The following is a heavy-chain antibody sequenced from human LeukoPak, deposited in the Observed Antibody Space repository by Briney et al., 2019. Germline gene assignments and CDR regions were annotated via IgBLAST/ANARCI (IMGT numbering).Heavy chain of an antibody. CDR1: GFTFNTYA. J-gene: IGHJ4*02. CDR2: VSHDGTYK. CDR3: AREVRSGTVLPRLKY. V-gene: IGHV3-30-3*01. D-gene: IGHD3-10*01. Sequence: PGRSLRLSCAASGFTFNTYAMHWVRQAPGKGLEWVAVVSHDGTYKDYPDSMKGRFIISRDNSENTLYLQMNSLSPEDTAVYYCAREVRSGTVLPRLKYWGQGTLVTVSS.